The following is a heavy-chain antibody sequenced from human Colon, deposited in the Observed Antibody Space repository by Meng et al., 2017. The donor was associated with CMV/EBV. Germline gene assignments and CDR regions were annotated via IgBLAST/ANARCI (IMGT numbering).Heavy chain of an antibody. CDR3: AREWLDGDYGSLYVDY. CDR2: INTNTGNP. CDR1: YTLASYA. V-gene: IGHV7-4-1*02. J-gene: IGHJ4*02. D-gene: IGHD4-17*01. Sequence: YTLASYAVNWVRQAPGQGLEWMGWINTNTGNPTYARGFTGRFVFSLDTSVSTAYLQISSLKAEDTAVYYCAREWLDGDYGSLYVDYWGQGTLVTVSS.